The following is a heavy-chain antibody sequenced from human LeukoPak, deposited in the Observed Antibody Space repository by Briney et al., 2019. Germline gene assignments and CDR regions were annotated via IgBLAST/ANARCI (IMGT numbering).Heavy chain of an antibody. CDR2: IYENGGTT. D-gene: IGHD2-21*01. Sequence: GGSLRLSCVGSGFTFRSHAMSWVRQAPEKGLEFVTGIYENGGTTYYADSMKGRFSISRDNSKNTLYLQMDSLRGEDTAVYYCAKDFRIGYSAHFDYWGQGALVTVSS. J-gene: IGHJ4*02. CDR3: AKDFRIGYSAHFDY. CDR1: GFTFRSHA. V-gene: IGHV3-23*01.